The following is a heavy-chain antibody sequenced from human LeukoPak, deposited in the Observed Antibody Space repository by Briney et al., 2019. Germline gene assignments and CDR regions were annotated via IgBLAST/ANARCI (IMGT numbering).Heavy chain of an antibody. Sequence: GASVKVSCKASGYTFTSYDINWVRQATGPGLEWMGWMNPNSGNTGYAQKFQGRVTMTTDTSTSTAYMELRSLRSDDTAVYYCARVSRYFDWLKVYYYYYMDVWGKGTTVTVSS. CDR3: ARVSRYFDWLKVYYYYYMDV. J-gene: IGHJ6*03. V-gene: IGHV1-8*01. D-gene: IGHD3-9*01. CDR2: MNPNSGNT. CDR1: GYTFTSYD.